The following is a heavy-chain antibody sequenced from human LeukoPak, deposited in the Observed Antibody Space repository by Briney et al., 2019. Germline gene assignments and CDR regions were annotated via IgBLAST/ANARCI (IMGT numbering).Heavy chain of an antibody. CDR2: IRSKANSYAT. CDR3: TRHLAWQNDY. D-gene: IGHD5-12*01. J-gene: IGHJ4*02. CDR1: GFTFSGSA. V-gene: IGHV3-73*01. Sequence: GGSLKLSCAASGFTFSGSAMHWVCQASGKGLEWVGRIRSKANSYATAYAASVKGRFTISRDDSKNTAYLQMNSLKTEDTAVYYCTRHLAWQNDYWGQGTLVTVSS.